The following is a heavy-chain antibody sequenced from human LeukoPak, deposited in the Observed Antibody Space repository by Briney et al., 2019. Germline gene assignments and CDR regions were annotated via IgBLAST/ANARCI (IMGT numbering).Heavy chain of an antibody. CDR3: AATYYDILTPEDWYFDL. CDR2: INPNSGGT. J-gene: IGHJ2*01. CDR1: GYTFTGYY. D-gene: IGHD3-9*01. Sequence: ASVKVSCKASGYTFTGYYMHWVRQAPGQGLEWMGWINPNSGGTNYAQKFQGRVTMTRDTSISTAYMELSRLRSEDTAVYYCAATYYDILTPEDWYFDLWGRGTLVTVSS. V-gene: IGHV1-2*02.